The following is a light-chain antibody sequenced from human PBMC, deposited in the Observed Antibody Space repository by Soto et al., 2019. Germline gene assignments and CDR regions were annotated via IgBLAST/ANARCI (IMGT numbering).Light chain of an antibody. J-gene: IGKJ4*01. CDR3: QQYKDWPSLT. CDR2: GAS. CDR1: QNVNIN. V-gene: IGKV3D-15*01. Sequence: EIVMTQSPVTLSVSPGERVTLSCRASQNVNINLAWYQQRPGQAPRVLIYGASNRASGIPDRFSGSGSGTDFTLTISSLEPDDFARYYCQQYKDWPSLTFGGGTRVEIK.